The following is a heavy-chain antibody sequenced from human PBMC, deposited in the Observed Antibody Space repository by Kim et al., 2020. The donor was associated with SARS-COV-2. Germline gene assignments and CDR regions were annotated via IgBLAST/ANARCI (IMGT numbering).Heavy chain of an antibody. D-gene: IGHD2-2*02. V-gene: IGHV3-11*05. J-gene: IGHJ4*02. CDR3: ARDLKDIGVVPAAINYFDY. CDR2: ISSSSSYT. CDR1: GFTFSDYY. Sequence: GGSLRLSCAASGFTFSDYYMSWIRQAPGKGLEWVSYISSSSSYTNYADSVKGRFTISRDNAKNSLYLQMNSLRAEDTAVYYCARDLKDIGVVPAAINYFDYWGQGTLVTVSS.